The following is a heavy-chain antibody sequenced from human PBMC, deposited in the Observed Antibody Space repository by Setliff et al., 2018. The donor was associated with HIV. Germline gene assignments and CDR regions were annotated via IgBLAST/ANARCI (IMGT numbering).Heavy chain of an antibody. CDR2: ISGSGDYT. J-gene: IGHJ4*02. CDR3: ARLSTRAFDY. CDR1: GFTFSDYY. Sequence: GGSLRLSCAASGFTFSDYYMNWIRQAPGKGPEWVSFISGSGDYTNYADSVKGRFTISRDNAKNSLYLQMNSLRAEDTAVYYCARLSTRAFDYWGQGTLVTVSS. V-gene: IGHV3-11*03.